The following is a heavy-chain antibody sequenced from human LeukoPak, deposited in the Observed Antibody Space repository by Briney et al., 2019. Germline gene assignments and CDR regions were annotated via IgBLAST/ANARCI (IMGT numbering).Heavy chain of an antibody. CDR1: GFTFSSYW. CDR2: IKQDGRAI. V-gene: IGHV3-7*05. J-gene: IGHJ6*02. D-gene: IGHD2-8*01. CDR3: ARGPERTGVGTRYYYDMDV. Sequence: AGGSLRLSCAASGFTFSSYWMSWVRRAPGKGLEWVANIKQDGRAIYYVDSVKGRFTISRDNAKNSLYVQMNSLRAEDTAVYYCARGPERTGVGTRYYYDMDVWGQGTTVTVSS.